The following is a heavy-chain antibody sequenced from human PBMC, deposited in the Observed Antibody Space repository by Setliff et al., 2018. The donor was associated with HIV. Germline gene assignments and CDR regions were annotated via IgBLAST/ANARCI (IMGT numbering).Heavy chain of an antibody. CDR1: GGSLISGGYY. J-gene: IGHJ5*02. Sequence: LSLTCSVSGGSLISGGYYWSWIRQHPGKGLEWIGYVYYTGKTYYNPSLASRISMSVDTSKNQFSLKLTSVTAADTAIYYCARDLTSNSNCFEPWGQGTQVTVSS. D-gene: IGHD4-4*01. CDR3: ARDLTSNSNCFEP. CDR2: VYYTGKT. V-gene: IGHV4-31*03.